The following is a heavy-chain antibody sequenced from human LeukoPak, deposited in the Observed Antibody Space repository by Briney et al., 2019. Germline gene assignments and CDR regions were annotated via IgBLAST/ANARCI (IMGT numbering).Heavy chain of an antibody. CDR1: GFTFSSYS. D-gene: IGHD5-12*01. Sequence: GGSLRLSCAASGFTFSSYSMNWVRQAPGKGLEWVSYISSSSSTIYYADSVKGRFTISRDNAKNSLYLQMNSLRAEDTAVYYCARAVATMASAFDYWGQGTLVTVSS. CDR3: ARAVATMASAFDY. J-gene: IGHJ4*02. CDR2: ISSSSSTI. V-gene: IGHV3-48*04.